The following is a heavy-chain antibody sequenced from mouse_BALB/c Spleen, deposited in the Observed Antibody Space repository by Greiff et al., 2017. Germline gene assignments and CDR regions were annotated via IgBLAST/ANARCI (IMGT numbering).Heavy chain of an antibody. V-gene: IGHV5-6-3*01. Sequence: EVQLMESGAGLVQPGGSLKLSCAASGFTFSSYGMSWVRQTPDKRLELVATINSNGGSTYYPASVKGRSTITGDNAKNTLYLQISSLKSEDTAMYYCTSIYGYLDYWGQGTTLTVSS. CDR3: TSIYGYLDY. J-gene: IGHJ2*01. D-gene: IGHD1-1*02. CDR2: INSNGGST. CDR1: GFTFSSYG.